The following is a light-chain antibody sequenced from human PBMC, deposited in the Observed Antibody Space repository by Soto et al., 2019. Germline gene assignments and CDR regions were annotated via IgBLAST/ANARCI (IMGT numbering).Light chain of an antibody. J-gene: IGLJ2*01. V-gene: IGLV2-14*01. CDR1: SSDVGGYNY. CDR3: SSYTSSSTLRI. CDR2: DVS. Sequence: QSALTQPASVSGSPGQSITISCSGTSSDVGGYNYVCWYQQHPGKAPKLMIYDVSNRPSGVSNRFSGSKSGNTASLTISGLQAEDEADYYCSSYTSSSTLRIFGGGTKVTVL.